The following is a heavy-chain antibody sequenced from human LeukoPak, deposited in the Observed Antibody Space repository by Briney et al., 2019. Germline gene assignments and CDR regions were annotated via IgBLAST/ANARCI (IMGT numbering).Heavy chain of an antibody. CDR1: GYTFTGYY. V-gene: IGHV1-2*02. CDR3: ARLTRLGYGDYVEYFQH. Sequence: ASVKVSCKASGYTFTGYYIHWVRQAPGQGLEWMGWINPNSGGTNYAQKFQGRVTMTRDTSISTAYMELSRLRSDDTAVYYCARLTRLGYGDYVEYFQHWGQGTLVTVSS. CDR2: INPNSGGT. D-gene: IGHD4-17*01. J-gene: IGHJ1*01.